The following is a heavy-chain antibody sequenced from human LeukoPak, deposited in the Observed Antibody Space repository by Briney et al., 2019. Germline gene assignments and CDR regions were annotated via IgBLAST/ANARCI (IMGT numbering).Heavy chain of an antibody. D-gene: IGHD2-15*01. V-gene: IGHV3-23*01. CDR1: GFTFSSFA. J-gene: IGHJ4*02. CDR2: ISDDGGSV. Sequence: HPGGSLRLSCAASGFTFSSFAMSWVRQAPGKGLEWVSSISDDGGSVYYADSVKGRFTISRDNSTNTLYVQMTILRAEDTAVFYCAKIPPGYCSAGSCYLDYWGQGTLVTVSS. CDR3: AKIPPGYCSAGSCYLDY.